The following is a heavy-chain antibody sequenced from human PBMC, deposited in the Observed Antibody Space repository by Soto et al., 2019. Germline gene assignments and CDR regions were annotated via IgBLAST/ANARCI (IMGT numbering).Heavy chain of an antibody. CDR2: IYHSGST. D-gene: IGHD2-21*02. J-gene: IGHJ6*02. V-gene: IGHV4-4*02. Sequence: SETLSLTCAVSGGSISSSNWWSWVRQPPGKGLEWIGEIYHSGSTNYNPSLKSRLTISLDTSKKHFSLKLSSVTDADTAAYYCARADRTLVTSYSLDVWGQGTTVTVSS. CDR3: ARADRTLVTSYSLDV. CDR1: GGSISSSNW.